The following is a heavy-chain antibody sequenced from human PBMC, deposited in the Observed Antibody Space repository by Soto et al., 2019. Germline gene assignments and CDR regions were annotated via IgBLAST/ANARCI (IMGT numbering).Heavy chain of an antibody. CDR2: IYYTGNT. V-gene: IGHV4-39*01. D-gene: IGHD2-15*01. CDR3: ASEVSSTDGMDV. J-gene: IGHJ6*02. Sequence: SETLSLTCTVSGDSSVSSSSYYWGWIRQPPGKGLEWIGSIYYTGNTFYSPSFRSRLTRSVDTSKCQFSLKLRSVTAADTATYYCASEVSSTDGMDVWSQGTTVTVSS. CDR1: GDSSVSSSSYY.